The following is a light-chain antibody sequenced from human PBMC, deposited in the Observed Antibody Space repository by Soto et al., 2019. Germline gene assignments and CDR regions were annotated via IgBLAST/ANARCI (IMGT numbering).Light chain of an antibody. J-gene: IGLJ1*01. CDR2: EVS. V-gene: IGLV2-14*03. CDR1: SSDVGAYDY. Sequence: QSVLTQPASVSGSPGQSITISCTGTSSDVGAYDYVSWYQQHPDKAPKLMIYEVSNRPSGVSYRFSGSKSVNTATLTISGLQAEDEADYYYSSYTSSSTRVFGTGTKVTVL. CDR3: SSYTSSSTRV.